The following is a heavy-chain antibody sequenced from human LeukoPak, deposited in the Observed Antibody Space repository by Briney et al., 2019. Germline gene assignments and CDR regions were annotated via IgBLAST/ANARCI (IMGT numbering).Heavy chain of an antibody. Sequence: GGSLRLSCEVSGFTFSSYWMNWVRQAPGKGLEWVAVISYDGSNKYYADSVKGRFTISRDNSMDPLYLQMNSLRTEDTAVYYCARDPNSGSYLRNMDVWGQGTTVTVSS. CDR2: ISYDGSNK. CDR1: GFTFSSYW. V-gene: IGHV3-30-3*01. D-gene: IGHD1-26*01. J-gene: IGHJ6*02. CDR3: ARDPNSGSYLRNMDV.